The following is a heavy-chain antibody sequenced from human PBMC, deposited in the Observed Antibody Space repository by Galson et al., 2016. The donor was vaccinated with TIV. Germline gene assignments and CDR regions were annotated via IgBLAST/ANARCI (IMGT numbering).Heavy chain of an antibody. Sequence: KVSCKGSGYSFTNYWITWVRQMPGKGLEWMGRIDPSDSYINYSPSFQGHVTISADRSINTAYLQWSSLKASDSAMYYCARGVSTGSGWLDPWGQGTLSPSHQ. J-gene: IGHJ5*02. D-gene: IGHD3-3*01. CDR3: ARGVSTGSGWLDP. CDR1: GYSFTNYW. V-gene: IGHV5-10-1*01. CDR2: IDPSDSYI.